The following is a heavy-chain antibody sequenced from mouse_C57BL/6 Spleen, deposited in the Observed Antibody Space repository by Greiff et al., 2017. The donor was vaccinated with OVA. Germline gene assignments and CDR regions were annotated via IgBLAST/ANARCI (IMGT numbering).Heavy chain of an antibody. CDR2: IYPGDGDT. D-gene: IGHD1-1*01. Sequence: QVQLQQSGPELVKPGASVKISCKASGYAFSSSWMNWVKQRPGKGLEWIGRIYPGDGDTNYNGKFKGKATLTADKSSSTAYTQLSSLTSEDSAVYFCARWDYYGSSFYAMDYWGQGTSVTVSS. CDR3: ARWDYYGSSFYAMDY. V-gene: IGHV1-82*01. J-gene: IGHJ4*01. CDR1: GYAFSSSW.